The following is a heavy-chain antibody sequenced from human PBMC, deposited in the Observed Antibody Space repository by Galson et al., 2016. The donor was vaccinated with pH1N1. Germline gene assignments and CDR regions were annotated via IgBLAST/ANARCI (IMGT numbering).Heavy chain of an antibody. V-gene: IGHV3-30-3*01. CDR1: GFTFSSYA. CDR2: ISYDGSNK. CDR3: AREASGSYYTFDY. Sequence: SLRLSCAASGFTFSSYAMHWVRQAPGKGLGWVAVISYDGSNKYYADSVKGRFTISRDNSKNTLFLQMNSLRAEDTAVSYCAREASGSYYTFDYWGQGTLVTVSS. D-gene: IGHD1-26*01. J-gene: IGHJ4*02.